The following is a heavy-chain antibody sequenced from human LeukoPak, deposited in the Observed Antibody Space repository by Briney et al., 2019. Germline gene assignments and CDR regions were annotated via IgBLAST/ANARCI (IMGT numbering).Heavy chain of an antibody. CDR1: GFTFSSYA. D-gene: IGHD2-2*01. V-gene: IGHV3-23*01. J-gene: IGHJ4*02. CDR3: AKSGCSGTSCYVNF. Sequence: PGGSLRLSCAASGFTFSSYAMSWVRQAPGKGLEGVSTIGGGGESTYYADSVKGRLTISRDNSKNTVYLQMNSLRGEDTALYYCAKSGCSGTSCYVNFWGQGTLVTVSS. CDR2: IGGGGEST.